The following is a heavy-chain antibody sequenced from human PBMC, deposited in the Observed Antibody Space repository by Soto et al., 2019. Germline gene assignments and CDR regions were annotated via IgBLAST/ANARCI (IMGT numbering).Heavy chain of an antibody. CDR1: GFTFSNYD. J-gene: IGHJ2*01. D-gene: IGHD2-8*02. V-gene: IGHV3-23*01. CDR2: ISGSDNNT. CDR3: AKVLRYWDFDL. Sequence: EVQLLESGGGLVQPGGSLRLSCAASGFTFSNYDMSWVRQAPGKGLEWVSSISGSDNNTYYADSVKGRFTISRDNSRSTLSLQMRSLRAEDTAMYFWAKVLRYWDFDLWGRGPLVTVSS.